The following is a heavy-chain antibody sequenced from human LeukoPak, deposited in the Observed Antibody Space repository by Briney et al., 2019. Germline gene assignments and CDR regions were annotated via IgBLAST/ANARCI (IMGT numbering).Heavy chain of an antibody. CDR3: ARGSTSPNGMDV. V-gene: IGHV4-31*03. J-gene: IGHJ6*02. CDR2: IYYSGST. D-gene: IGHD2-2*01. Sequence: PSQTLSLTCTVSGGSISTGGYYWSWIRQHPGKGLEWIGYIYYSGSTYYNPSLKSRVTISVDTSKNQFSLKLSSVTAADTAVYYCARGSTSPNGMDVWGQGTTVTVSS. CDR1: GGSISTGGYY.